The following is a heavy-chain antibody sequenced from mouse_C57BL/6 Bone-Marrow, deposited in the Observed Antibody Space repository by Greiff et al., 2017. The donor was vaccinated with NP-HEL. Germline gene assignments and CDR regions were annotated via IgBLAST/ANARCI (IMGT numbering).Heavy chain of an antibody. CDR1: GFSLTSYG. V-gene: IGHV2-5*01. J-gene: IGHJ3*01. CDR3: AKGRGSSPSWFAY. CDR2: IWRGGST. D-gene: IGHD1-1*01. Sequence: QVQLKESGPGLVQPSQSLSITCTVSGFSLTSYGVHWVRQSPGKGLEWLGVIWRGGSTDYNAAFMSRLSITKDNSKSQVFFKMNSLQADDTAIYYCAKGRGSSPSWFAYWGQGTLVTVSA.